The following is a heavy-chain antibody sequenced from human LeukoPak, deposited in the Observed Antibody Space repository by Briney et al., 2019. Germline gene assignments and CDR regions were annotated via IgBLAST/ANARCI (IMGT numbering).Heavy chain of an antibody. D-gene: IGHD3-10*01. CDR2: INWNGGST. Sequence: PSETLSLTCSVSGGSISDTTYFWGWIRQPPGKGLEWVSGINWNGGSTSYADSVKGRFTISRDNAKSSLYLQMNGLRAEDTAFYYCARDPRRQTHYGLGDTWGQGTLVTVSS. CDR3: ARDPRRQTHYGLGDT. J-gene: IGHJ5*02. V-gene: IGHV3-20*04. CDR1: GGSISDTTYF.